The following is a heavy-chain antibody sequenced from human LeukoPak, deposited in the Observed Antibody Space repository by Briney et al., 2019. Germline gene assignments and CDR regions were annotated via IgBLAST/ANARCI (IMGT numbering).Heavy chain of an antibody. Sequence: GGSLILSCAASGFTFSSYAMHWVRQAPGKGLEWVAVISYDGSNKYYADSVKGRFTISRDNSKNTLYLQMNSLRAEDTAVYYCARGGYYDFSYFDYWGQGTLVTVSS. CDR3: ARGGYYDFSYFDY. J-gene: IGHJ4*02. D-gene: IGHD3-3*01. V-gene: IGHV3-30-3*01. CDR1: GFTFSSYA. CDR2: ISYDGSNK.